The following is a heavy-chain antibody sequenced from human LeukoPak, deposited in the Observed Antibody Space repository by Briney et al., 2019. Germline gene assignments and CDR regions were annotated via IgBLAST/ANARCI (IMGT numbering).Heavy chain of an antibody. CDR3: ARGGYCTSTSCFLPDY. CDR2: INPNSGGT. Sequence: ASVKVSCKASGYTFTDYYMHWVRQAPGQGLEWMGWINPNSGGTKFAQKFQGRVTVTRDTSIRTAYMGLSRLRSDDTAVYSCARGGYCTSTSCFLPDYWGQGTLVTVSS. V-gene: IGHV1-2*02. J-gene: IGHJ4*02. D-gene: IGHD2-2*01. CDR1: GYTFTDYY.